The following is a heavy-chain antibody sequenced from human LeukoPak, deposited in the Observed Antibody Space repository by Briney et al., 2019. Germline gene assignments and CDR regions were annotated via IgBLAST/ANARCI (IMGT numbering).Heavy chain of an antibody. D-gene: IGHD3-9*01. V-gene: IGHV1-2*02. J-gene: IGHJ4*02. CDR1: GYTFTDYY. CDR3: ARGFDWLEYYFDY. CDR2: INPKSGDT. Sequence: GASVKVSCKASGYTFTDYYIHWVRQAPGQGLEWMGWINPKSGDTNFEQKFQGRVTITRDTSISTAYMELSRLRSDDTAVYHCARGFDWLEYYFDYWGQGTLVTVSS.